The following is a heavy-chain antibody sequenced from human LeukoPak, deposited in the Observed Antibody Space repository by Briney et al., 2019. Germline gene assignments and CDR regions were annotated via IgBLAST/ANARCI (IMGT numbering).Heavy chain of an antibody. CDR3: ARYDSSGYRWFDP. V-gene: IGHV4-59*08. J-gene: IGHJ5*02. D-gene: IGHD3-22*01. CDR2: ISDIGSI. Sequence: SETLSLTCTVSGGSISSYYWSWIRQPPGKGLEWIAYISDIGSINYNPSLKSRVTISLDTSKNQFSLKLSSVTAADTAVYYCARYDSSGYRWFDPWGQGTLVTVSS. CDR1: GGSISSYY.